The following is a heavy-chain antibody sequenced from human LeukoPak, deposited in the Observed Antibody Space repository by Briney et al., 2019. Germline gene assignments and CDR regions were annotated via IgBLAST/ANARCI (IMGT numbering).Heavy chain of an antibody. CDR1: GFTLSSYW. CDR3: TSDYRNLGFDM. J-gene: IGHJ3*02. D-gene: IGHD1-14*01. CDR2: INGDGSTT. Sequence: GGSLRLSCAASGFTLSSYWMHWVRQAPGKGLVWVSRINGDGSTTNYADSVKGRFTISRDNAKNTLYLQMNILTAEDTALYYCTSDYRNLGFDMWGQGTMVTVSS. V-gene: IGHV3-74*01.